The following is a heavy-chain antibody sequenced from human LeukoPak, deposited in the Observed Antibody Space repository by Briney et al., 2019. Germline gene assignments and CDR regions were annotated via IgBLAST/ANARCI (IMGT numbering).Heavy chain of an antibody. CDR3: ASFASNLIGLDY. CDR2: ISSSSSYI. D-gene: IGHD3-16*02. Sequence: GGSLRLSCAASGFTFSSYSMNWVRQAPGKGLEWVSSISSSSSYIYYADSVKGRFTISRDNAKNSPYLQMNSLRAEDTAVYYCASFASNLIGLDYWGQGTLVTVSS. CDR1: GFTFSSYS. V-gene: IGHV3-21*01. J-gene: IGHJ4*02.